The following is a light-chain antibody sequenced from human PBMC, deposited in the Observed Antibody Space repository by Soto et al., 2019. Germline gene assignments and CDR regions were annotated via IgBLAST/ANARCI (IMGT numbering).Light chain of an antibody. J-gene: IGKJ4*01. CDR2: AAS. V-gene: IGKV1-9*01. Sequence: IPLTQSPSSLSASVGDRVTITCRASQGISSYLAWYQQKPGKAPKLLIYAASTLQSGVPSRFSGSGSGTDFTLTISSLQPEDFATYYCQQLNSYLPLFGGGTKVEIK. CDR1: QGISSY. CDR3: QQLNSYLPL.